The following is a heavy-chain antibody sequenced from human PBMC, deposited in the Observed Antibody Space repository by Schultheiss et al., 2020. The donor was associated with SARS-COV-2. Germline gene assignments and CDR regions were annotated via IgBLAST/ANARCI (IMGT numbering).Heavy chain of an antibody. D-gene: IGHD6-19*01. CDR1: GGSISSSSYY. V-gene: IGHV4-39*07. J-gene: IGHJ6*02. CDR3: ARDYSSGSRYYYGMDV. Sequence: SETLSLTCTVSGGSISSSSYYWGWIRQPPGKGLEWIGSIYHSGSTNYNPSLKSRVTISVDTSKTQFSLNLRSVTAADTAVYYCARDYSSGSRYYYGMDVWGQGTTVTVSS. CDR2: IYHSGST.